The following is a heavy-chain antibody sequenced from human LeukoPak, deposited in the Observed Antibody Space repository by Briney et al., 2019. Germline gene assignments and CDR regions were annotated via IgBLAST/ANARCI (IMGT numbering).Heavy chain of an antibody. CDR3: ARQLNSWFDP. CDR1: GGSISSYY. D-gene: IGHD2-2*01. V-gene: IGHV4-4*09. J-gene: IGHJ5*02. Sequence: ASETLSLTCTVSGGSISSYYWSWIRQPPGKGLEWIGYIYTSGSTNYNPSLKSRVTISVDTSKNQFSLKLSSVTAADTAVYYCARQLNSWFDPWGQGTLVTVSS. CDR2: IYTSGST.